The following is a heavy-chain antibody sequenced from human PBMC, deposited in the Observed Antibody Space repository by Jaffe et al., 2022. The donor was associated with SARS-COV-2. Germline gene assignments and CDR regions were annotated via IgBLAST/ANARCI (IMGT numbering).Heavy chain of an antibody. Sequence: EVQLVESGGGLIQPGGSLRLSCAASGFTVSSNYMSWVRQAPAKGLEWVSVIYSGGGTYYAGSVRGRSTISRDDSKNTLYLQLNSLGAEDTAVYYCARAVTGTFYFDSWGQGTLVTVSS. V-gene: IGHV3-53*01. CDR2: IYSGGGT. J-gene: IGHJ4*02. D-gene: IGHD6-19*01. CDR3: ARAVTGTFYFDS. CDR1: GFTVSSNY.